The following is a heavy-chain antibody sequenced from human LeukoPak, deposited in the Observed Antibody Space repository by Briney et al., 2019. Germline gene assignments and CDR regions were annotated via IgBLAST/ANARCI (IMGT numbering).Heavy chain of an antibody. V-gene: IGHV1-2*02. J-gene: IGHJ4*02. CDR1: GYTCTGNY. Sequence: ASVKVSCNASGYTCTGNYMHWLRQAPGQGLEWMGWINPNSGGTNYAQKFQGRVTMTRDTSISTAYMELSRLRSDDTAVYYCARVGSKVRGVTSGYYFDYWGQGTLVTVSS. CDR3: ARVGSKVRGVTSGYYFDY. CDR2: INPNSGGT. D-gene: IGHD3-10*01.